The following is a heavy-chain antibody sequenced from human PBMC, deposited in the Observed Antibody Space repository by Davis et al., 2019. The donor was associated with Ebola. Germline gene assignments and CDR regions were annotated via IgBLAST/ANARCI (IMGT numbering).Heavy chain of an antibody. V-gene: IGHV4-34*01. CDR2: INHSGTT. CDR1: GGSFSGYY. D-gene: IGHD1-1*01. CDR3: ARLSWKQYDY. Sequence: SETLSFTCAVYGGSFSGYYWSWIRQPPGKGLEWIGEINHSGTTNYNPSLKSRVSISVDTSKNQFSLKLSSVTAADTAVYYCARLSWKQYDYWGQGTLVTVSS. J-gene: IGHJ4*02.